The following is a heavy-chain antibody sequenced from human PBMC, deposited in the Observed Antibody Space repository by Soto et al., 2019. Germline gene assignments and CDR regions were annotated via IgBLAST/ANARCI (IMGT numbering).Heavy chain of an antibody. J-gene: IGHJ4*02. V-gene: IGHV6-1*01. CDR3: ARDLWFGEYPPYYFDY. Sequence: PSQTLSLTCAISGDSVSSNSAAWNWIRQSPSRGLEWLGRTYYRSKWYNDYAVSVKSRITINPDTSKNQFSLQLNSVTPEDTAVYYCARDLWFGEYPPYYFDYWGQGTQVTVSS. CDR1: GDSVSSNSAA. D-gene: IGHD3-10*01. CDR2: TYYRSKWYN.